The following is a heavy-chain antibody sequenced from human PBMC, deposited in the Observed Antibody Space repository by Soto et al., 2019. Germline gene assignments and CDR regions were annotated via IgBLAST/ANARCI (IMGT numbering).Heavy chain of an antibody. D-gene: IGHD3-10*01. CDR1: GFSLSTSGVG. V-gene: IGHV2-5*02. CDR2: IYWDDDK. Sequence: QITLKESGPTLVKPTQTLTLTCTFSGFSLSTSGVGVGWIRQPPGKALEWLALIYWDDDKRYNPSLKSRLTITKDTSKNQVFLTMTNMDPVDTATYDCAHRLWFGGFDYWGQGTLVTVSS. J-gene: IGHJ4*02. CDR3: AHRLWFGGFDY.